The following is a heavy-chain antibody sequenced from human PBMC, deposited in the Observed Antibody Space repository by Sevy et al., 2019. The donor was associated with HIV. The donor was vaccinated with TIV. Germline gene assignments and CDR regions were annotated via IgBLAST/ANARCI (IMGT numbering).Heavy chain of an antibody. CDR2: ISGSGGRK. V-gene: IGHV3-23*01. CDR3: AKRFPKGTYFDI. Sequence: GGSLRLSCAASGFIFSNYTMSWVRQAPGKGLEWVSVISGSGGRKHYADSVKGRFTISRENSKNTLYLQMNSLRAEDRAVYYCAKRFPKGTYFDIWGQGTLVTVSS. CDR1: GFIFSNYT. J-gene: IGHJ4*02. D-gene: IGHD3-9*01.